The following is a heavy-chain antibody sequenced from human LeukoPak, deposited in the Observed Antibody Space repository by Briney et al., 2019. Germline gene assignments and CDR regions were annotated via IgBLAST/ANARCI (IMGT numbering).Heavy chain of an antibody. J-gene: IGHJ3*02. D-gene: IGHD1-26*01. CDR1: GFTFSIYW. CDR3: ARDIVGAMVNDAFDI. V-gene: IGHV3-7*01. Sequence: RGSHRLSCAASGFTFSIYWMSWVRQAPGKGLEWVANIKQDGSEKYYVDSVKGRFTISRDNAKNSLYLQMNSLRAEETAVYYCARDIVGAMVNDAFDIWGQGTMVTVSS. CDR2: IKQDGSEK.